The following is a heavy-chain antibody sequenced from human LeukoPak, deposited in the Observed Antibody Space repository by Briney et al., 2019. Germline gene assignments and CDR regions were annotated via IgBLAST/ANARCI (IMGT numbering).Heavy chain of an antibody. Sequence: ASVKVSXKASGYTFTSYYMHWVRQAPGQGLEWMGIINPSGGSTSYAQKFQGRVTMTRDTSTSTVYMELSSLRSEDTAVYYCARSITRITIFGVVSPCGYWGQGTLVTVSS. D-gene: IGHD3-3*01. V-gene: IGHV1-46*01. CDR2: INPSGGST. J-gene: IGHJ4*02. CDR1: GYTFTSYY. CDR3: ARSITRITIFGVVSPCGY.